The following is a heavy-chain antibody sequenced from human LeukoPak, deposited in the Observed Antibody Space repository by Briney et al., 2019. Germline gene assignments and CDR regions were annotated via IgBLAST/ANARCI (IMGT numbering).Heavy chain of an antibody. CDR2: IYYSGST. CDR1: GGSISSYY. CDR3: ARGLVYGSGYNWFDP. J-gene: IGHJ5*02. V-gene: IGHV4-59*12. D-gene: IGHD3-10*01. Sequence: ASETLSLTCTVSGGSISSYYWSWIRQPPGKGLEWIGYIYYSGSTNYNPSLKSRVTMSVDTSKNQFSLKLSSVTAADTAVYYCARGLVYGSGYNWFDPWGQGTLVTVSS.